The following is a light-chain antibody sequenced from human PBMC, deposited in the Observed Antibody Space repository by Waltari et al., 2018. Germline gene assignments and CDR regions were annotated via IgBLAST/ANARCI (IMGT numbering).Light chain of an antibody. CDR1: GSDVGGYTY. CDR3: QTWGPGIRV. CDR2: DVT. J-gene: IGLJ1*01. Sequence: QSALTQPRSVSGSPGQSVTISFTGPGSDVGGYTYVSWYQHHPGKAPKLIIYDVTKRPSGVPDRFSASKSDNTASLTISGLQAEDEADYYCQTWGPGIRVFGTGAKVTV. V-gene: IGLV2-11*01.